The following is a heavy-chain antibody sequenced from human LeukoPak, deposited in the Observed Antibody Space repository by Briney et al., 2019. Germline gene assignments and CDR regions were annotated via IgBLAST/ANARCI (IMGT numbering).Heavy chain of an antibody. CDR2: IYTSGST. Sequence: SETLSLTCTVSGGSISSYYWSWIRQPAGKGLEWIGRIYTSGSTNYNPSLKSRVTMSVDTSKNQFSLKLSSVTAADTAVCYCARDFTLGDGYNKNWFDPWGQGTLVTVSS. D-gene: IGHD5-24*01. J-gene: IGHJ5*02. CDR3: ARDFTLGDGYNKNWFDP. V-gene: IGHV4-4*07. CDR1: GGSISSYY.